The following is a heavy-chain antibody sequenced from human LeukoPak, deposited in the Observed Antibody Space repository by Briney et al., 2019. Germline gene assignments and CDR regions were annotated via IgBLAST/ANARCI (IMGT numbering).Heavy chain of an antibody. Sequence: SQTLSLTCAVSGGSISSGGYSWSWIRQPPGKGLEWIGYIYHSGSTYHNPSLKSRVTISVDRSKNQFSLELSSVTAADTAVYHFARGPVNDILTGYYVFDYWGQGTLVTVSS. CDR2: IYHSGST. J-gene: IGHJ4*02. CDR3: ARGPVNDILTGYYVFDY. CDR1: GGSISSGGYS. V-gene: IGHV4-30-2*01. D-gene: IGHD3-9*01.